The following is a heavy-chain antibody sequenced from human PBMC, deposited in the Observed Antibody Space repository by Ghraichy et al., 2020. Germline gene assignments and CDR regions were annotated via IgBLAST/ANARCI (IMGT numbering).Heavy chain of an antibody. CDR1: GYTFTNNW. J-gene: IGHJ6*03. CDR2: IYPGDSDT. D-gene: IGHD3-9*01. Sequence: GESLNISCKGSGYTFTNNWIGWVRQMPGKGLEWMGIIYPGDSDTRYSPSFQGQVTISADKSINTAYLQWNSLKASDTAIYYCARHQYYDNYGIYYYYMDVWGKGTTVTVSS. CDR3: ARHQYYDNYGIYYYYMDV. V-gene: IGHV5-51*01.